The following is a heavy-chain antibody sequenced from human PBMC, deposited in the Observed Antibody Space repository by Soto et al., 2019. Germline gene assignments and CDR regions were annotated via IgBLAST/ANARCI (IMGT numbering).Heavy chain of an antibody. V-gene: IGHV3-23*01. D-gene: IGHD3-10*01. Sequence: PGGSLRLSCAASGFTLSSYAMSWVRQAPGKGLEWVSAISGSGGSTYYADSVKGRFTISRDNSKNTLYLQMNSLRAEDTAVYYCAKDQYYYGSGSPLFDPWGQGTLVTVSS. J-gene: IGHJ5*02. CDR2: ISGSGGST. CDR1: GFTLSSYA. CDR3: AKDQYYYGSGSPLFDP.